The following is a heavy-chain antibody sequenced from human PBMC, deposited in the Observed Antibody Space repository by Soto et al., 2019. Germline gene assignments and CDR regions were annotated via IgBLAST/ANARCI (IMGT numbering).Heavy chain of an antibody. Sequence: EVQLVESGGGLVQPGGSLRLSCAASGFTFSNYWLHWLRQVPGKGLVWVSRINSDGSTTTYADSVKGRFTISRDNAKNTLYLQMNSLRAEDTAVDYCARGAMVRGVTCDYWGQGTLVTVSS. CDR1: GFTFSNYW. V-gene: IGHV3-74*01. D-gene: IGHD3-10*01. CDR3: ARGAMVRGVTCDY. CDR2: INSDGSTT. J-gene: IGHJ4*02.